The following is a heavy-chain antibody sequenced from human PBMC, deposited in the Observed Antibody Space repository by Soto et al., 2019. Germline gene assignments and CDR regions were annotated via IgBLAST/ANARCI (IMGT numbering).Heavy chain of an antibody. CDR2: IIPIFGTA. V-gene: IGHV1-69*13. J-gene: IGHJ1*01. D-gene: IGHD2-15*01. CDR3: ARDGRGYCSGGSCYFSSDYFQH. CDR1: GGTFSSYA. Sequence: SVKVSCKASGGTFSSYAISWVRQAPGQGLEWMGGIIPIFGTANYAQKFQGRVTITADESTSTAYMELSSLRSEDTAVYYCARDGRGYCSGGSCYFSSDYFQHWGQGTLVTVSS.